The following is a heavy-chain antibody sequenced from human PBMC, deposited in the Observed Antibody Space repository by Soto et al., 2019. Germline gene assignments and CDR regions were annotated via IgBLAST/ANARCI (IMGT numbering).Heavy chain of an antibody. J-gene: IGHJ4*02. CDR1: GFTFTTYW. Sequence: EVQLVESGGGLVQPGGSLRLSCAASGFTFTTYWMSWVRQTPGKRLEWVANIKRDGSEQYYVHSVRGRFTISRDNAKNSLYLQMNSLRADDTAVYYCARASGGNFGYWGQGTLVTVSS. CDR3: ARASGGNFGY. CDR2: IKRDGSEQ. V-gene: IGHV3-7*04. D-gene: IGHD3-16*01.